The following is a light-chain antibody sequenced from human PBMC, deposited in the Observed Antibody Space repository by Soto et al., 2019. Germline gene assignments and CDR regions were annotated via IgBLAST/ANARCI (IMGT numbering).Light chain of an antibody. Sequence: EIVLMQSPGTLSLSPGERATLSCRASQSFNSIYLAWYQQKPGQAPRLLIYGASSRATGIPDRFSGSGSGTDFTLTISRLEPEDFAVYYCHQYDSWTFGQGTKVDIK. CDR3: HQYDSWT. CDR2: GAS. V-gene: IGKV3-20*01. CDR1: QSFNSIY. J-gene: IGKJ1*01.